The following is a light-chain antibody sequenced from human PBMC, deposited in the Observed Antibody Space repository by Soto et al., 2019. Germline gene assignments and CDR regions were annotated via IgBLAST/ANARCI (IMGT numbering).Light chain of an antibody. CDR3: QQSYSTPRT. CDR2: AAS. Sequence: DIQMTQSPSSLSASVGDRVIITCRASQSISSHLNWYQQKPGKAPKLLIYAASSLQSGVPSRFSGSGSGTDFTLTISSLQPEDFTTYFCQQSYSTPRTFGQGTKVEIK. J-gene: IGKJ1*01. V-gene: IGKV1-39*01. CDR1: QSISSH.